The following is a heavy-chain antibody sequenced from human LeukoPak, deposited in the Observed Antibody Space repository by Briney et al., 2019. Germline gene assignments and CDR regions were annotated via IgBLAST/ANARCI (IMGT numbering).Heavy chain of an antibody. CDR3: ASRGVVTGAFDI. D-gene: IGHD2-15*01. J-gene: IGHJ3*02. Sequence: GGSLRLSCAASGFTFSNYWMHWVRQAPGKGPVWVSRINSDGSSTTYADSVKGRFTVSRDNAKNTLYLQMNSLRAEDTAVYYCASRGVVTGAFDIWGQGTMVTVSS. V-gene: IGHV3-74*01. CDR2: INSDGSST. CDR1: GFTFSNYW.